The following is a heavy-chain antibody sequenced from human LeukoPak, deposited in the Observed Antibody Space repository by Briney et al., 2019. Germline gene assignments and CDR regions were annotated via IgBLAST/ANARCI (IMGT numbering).Heavy chain of an antibody. D-gene: IGHD2-15*01. CDR2: IKQDGSEK. Sequence: GGSLRLSCAASGFTFSSYWMSWVRQAPGKGLEWVANIKQDGSEKYYVDSVKGRFTISRDNAKNSLYLQMNSLRAEDTAVYYCAKGKGSEAAHFDYWGQGTLVTVSS. V-gene: IGHV3-7*03. J-gene: IGHJ4*02. CDR3: AKGKGSEAAHFDY. CDR1: GFTFSSYW.